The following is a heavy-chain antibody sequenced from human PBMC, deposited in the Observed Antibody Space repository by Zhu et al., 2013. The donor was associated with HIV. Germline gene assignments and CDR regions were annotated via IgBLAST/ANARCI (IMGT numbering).Heavy chain of an antibody. CDR2: IIPIFGTA. CDR3: L. D-gene: IGHD3-10*01. Sequence: QVQLVQSGAEVKKPGASVKVSCKASGGTFSSYAISWVRQAPGQGLEWMGGIIPIFGTANYAQKFQGRVTMTSLTSDDTAVYYCARDPAPSGAWHFDLWGRGTAVTVSS. V-gene: IGHV1-69*13. J-gene: IGHJ2*01. CDR1: GGTFSSYA.